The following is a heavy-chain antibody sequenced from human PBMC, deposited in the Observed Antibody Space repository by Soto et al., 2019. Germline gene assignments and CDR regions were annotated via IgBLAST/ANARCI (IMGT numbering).Heavy chain of an antibody. CDR1: GYTFPNYG. CDR3: AIDVIPYCGSDCYTGYFHH. D-gene: IGHD2-21*02. Sequence: QVQLVQSGVEVKKPGASVKVSCKASGYTFPNYGINWVRQAPGQGLEWMGWISAYNGNTDYAQKLQGRVTMTTDTSTTTASMEVTNLRSDDTAVSYCAIDVIPYCGSDCYTGYFHHWGQGNLVICSS. J-gene: IGHJ1*01. CDR2: ISAYNGNT. V-gene: IGHV1-18*04.